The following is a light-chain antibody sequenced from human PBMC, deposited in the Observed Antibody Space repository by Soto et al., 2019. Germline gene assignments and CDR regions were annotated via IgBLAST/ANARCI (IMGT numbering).Light chain of an antibody. CDR2: DAS. CDR3: QKYNSYSST. V-gene: IGKV1-5*01. CDR1: QTISNW. J-gene: IGKJ1*01. Sequence: DIQMPQSHSTLSASVGDSVTITCRASQTISNWLAWYQQKPGKAPNLLIYDASSLESGVPSRFSGSGSGTEFTLTISSLQPDDFATYYCQKYNSYSSTFGQGTKVDIK.